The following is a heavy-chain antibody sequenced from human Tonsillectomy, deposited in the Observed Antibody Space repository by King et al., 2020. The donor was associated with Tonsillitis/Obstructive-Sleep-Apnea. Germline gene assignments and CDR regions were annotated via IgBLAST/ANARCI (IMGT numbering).Heavy chain of an antibody. D-gene: IGHD2-2*01. CDR1: GGSLSGYY. CDR3: ARIGYCSSTTCFNMDV. Sequence: VQLQQWGAGLLKPSEPLSLTCAVYGGSLSGYYWSWLRQPPGKGLEWIGEINHSGSTNYNPSLKSQVTISVDTSKNQFSLKLSSVTAADTAVYYCARIGYCSSTTCFNMDVWGKGTTVTVSS. J-gene: IGHJ6*03. V-gene: IGHV4-34*01. CDR2: INHSGST.